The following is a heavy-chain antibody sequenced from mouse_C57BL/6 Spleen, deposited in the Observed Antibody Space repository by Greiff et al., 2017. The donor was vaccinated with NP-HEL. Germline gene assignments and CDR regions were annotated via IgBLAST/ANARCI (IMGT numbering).Heavy chain of an antibody. Sequence: QVHVKQPGAELVMPGASVKLSCKASGYTFTSYWMHWVKQRPGQGLEWIGEIDPSDSYTNYNQKFKGKSTLTVDKSSSTAYMQLSSLTSEDSAVYYCARTFITTVVEYWYFDVWGTGTTVTVSS. CDR2: IDPSDSYT. D-gene: IGHD1-1*01. V-gene: IGHV1-69*01. CDR3: ARTFITTVVEYWYFDV. J-gene: IGHJ1*03. CDR1: GYTFTSYW.